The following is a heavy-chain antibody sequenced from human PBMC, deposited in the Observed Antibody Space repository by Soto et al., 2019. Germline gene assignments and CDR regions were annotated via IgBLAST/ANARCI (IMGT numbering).Heavy chain of an antibody. Sequence: QVQLQESGPGLVKPSETLSLTCTVSGGSISSYYWSWIRQPPGKGLEWIGYIYYSGSTNYNPSLTRRVTVAVDTSRDRFSLKLSSVTAADTAVYYCARLDCSGGSCSRDYWGQGTLVTVSS. CDR3: ARLDCSGGSCSRDY. CDR2: IYYSGST. D-gene: IGHD2-15*01. J-gene: IGHJ4*02. V-gene: IGHV4-59*08. CDR1: GGSISSYY.